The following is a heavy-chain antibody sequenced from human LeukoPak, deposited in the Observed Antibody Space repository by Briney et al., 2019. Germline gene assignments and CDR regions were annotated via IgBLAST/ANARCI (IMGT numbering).Heavy chain of an antibody. CDR2: ISYDGGDK. CDR1: GFTFGSYG. J-gene: IGHJ4*02. Sequence: PGGSLRLSCAASGFTFGSYGLHWVRQAPGKGLEWVAVISYDGGDKYYEDSVKGRFTISRDNSKNTLYLQMNSLRADDTAVYYCARGYFGAAAGTTFDYXGQGTLVTVSS. D-gene: IGHD6-13*01. CDR3: ARGYFGAAAGTTFDY. V-gene: IGHV3-30*03.